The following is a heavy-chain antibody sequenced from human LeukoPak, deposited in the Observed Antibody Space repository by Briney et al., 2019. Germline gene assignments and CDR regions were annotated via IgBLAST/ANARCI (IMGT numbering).Heavy chain of an antibody. J-gene: IGHJ4*02. Sequence: GGSLRLSCAASGFTFGSYWMTWVRQASGKGLEWVGRIRSKANSYATAYAASVKGRFTISRDDSKNTAYLQMNSLKTEDTAVYYCTTPRDGLMVRGPPDYWGQGTLVTVSS. V-gene: IGHV3-73*01. CDR2: IRSKANSYAT. D-gene: IGHD3-10*01. CDR3: TTPRDGLMVRGPPDY. CDR1: GFTFGSYW.